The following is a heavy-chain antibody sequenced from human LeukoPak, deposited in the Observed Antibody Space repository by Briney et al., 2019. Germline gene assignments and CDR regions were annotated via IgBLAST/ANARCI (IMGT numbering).Heavy chain of an antibody. CDR3: ARNFGELPPLIDY. CDR1: GYTFTGYY. Sequence: GASVKVSCKASGYTFTGYYMHWVRQAPGQGLEWMGWINPNSGGTNYAQKFQGRVTMTRDTSISTAYMELSRLRSDDTAVYYCARNFGELPPLIDYWGQGTLVTVSS. CDR2: INPNSGGT. J-gene: IGHJ4*02. D-gene: IGHD3-10*01. V-gene: IGHV1-2*02.